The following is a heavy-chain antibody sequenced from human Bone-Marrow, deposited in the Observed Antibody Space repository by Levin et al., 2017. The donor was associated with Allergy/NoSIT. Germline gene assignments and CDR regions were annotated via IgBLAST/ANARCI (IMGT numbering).Heavy chain of an antibody. Sequence: GGSLRLSCAASGFTFSLYWMQWVRQVPGKGLLWVSRISTDGSQTAYADSVKGRFTISRDNAKNTVYLQMNSLRAEDTAIYYCAKEIGGGMDAWGQGTTVTVSS. D-gene: IGHD3-16*01. CDR3: AKEIGGGMDA. CDR2: ISTDGSQT. V-gene: IGHV3-74*01. CDR1: GFTFSLYW. J-gene: IGHJ6*02.